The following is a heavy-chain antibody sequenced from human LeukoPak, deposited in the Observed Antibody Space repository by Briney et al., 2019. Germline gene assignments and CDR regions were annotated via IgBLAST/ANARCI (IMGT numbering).Heavy chain of an antibody. V-gene: IGHV3-64*01. CDR2: ISGNGVST. Sequence: GGALRLSCAASGFIFSNYAMHWVRQAPGKGLEFVSAISGNGVSTYYGSSVKGRFTMSRDNFKSTLYLQMGSLKAKDMAVYYCARAWGITAAGTSSLMDVWGRGTTVTVSS. CDR1: GFIFSNYA. CDR3: ARAWGITAAGTSSLMDV. J-gene: IGHJ6*02. D-gene: IGHD3-10*01.